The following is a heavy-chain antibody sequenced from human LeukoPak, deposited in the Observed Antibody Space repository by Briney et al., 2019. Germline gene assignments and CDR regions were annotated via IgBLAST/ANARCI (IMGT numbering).Heavy chain of an antibody. J-gene: IGHJ4*02. V-gene: IGHV4-61*01. Sequence: SETLSLTCTVSGVSVSSGSYYWSWIRQPPGKGLEWIGYIYYSGSTNYNPSLKSRVTISVDTSKNQFSLKLSSVTAAGTAVYYCARMQRDGYKPPFDYWGQGTLVTVSS. CDR1: GVSVSSGSYY. CDR3: ARMQRDGYKPPFDY. D-gene: IGHD5-24*01. CDR2: IYYSGST.